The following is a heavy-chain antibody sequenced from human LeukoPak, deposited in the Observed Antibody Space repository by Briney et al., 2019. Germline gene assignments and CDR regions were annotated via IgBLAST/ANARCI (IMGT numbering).Heavy chain of an antibody. D-gene: IGHD3-10*01. Sequence: SETLSLTYTVSGGSISSYYWSWIRQPAGKGLEWIGRIYTSGSTNYNPSLKSRVTMSVDTSKNQFSLKLGSVTAADTAVYYCARDLYVRGVINGNWFDPWGQGTLVTVSS. V-gene: IGHV4-4*07. J-gene: IGHJ5*02. CDR2: IYTSGST. CDR3: ARDLYVRGVINGNWFDP. CDR1: GGSISSYY.